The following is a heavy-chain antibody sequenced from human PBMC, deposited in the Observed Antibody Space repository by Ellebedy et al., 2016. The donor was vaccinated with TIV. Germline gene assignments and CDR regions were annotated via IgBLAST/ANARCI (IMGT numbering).Heavy chain of an antibody. CDR1: EYSFSRFD. CDR3: ATGGTKGEYRWLDP. Sequence: AVSVKVSCKASEYSFSRFDIHWLRQATGQGLEWMGWLNSNSGHTGCAQKFQGRLSLTRNSSISTAYMELSSLTSEDTAVYYCATGGTKGEYRWLDPWGQGTQVTVSS. CDR2: LNSNSGHT. D-gene: IGHD6-6*01. J-gene: IGHJ5*02. V-gene: IGHV1-8*01.